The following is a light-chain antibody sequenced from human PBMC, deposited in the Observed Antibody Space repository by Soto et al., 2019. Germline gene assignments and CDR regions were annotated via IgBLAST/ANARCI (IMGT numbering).Light chain of an antibody. CDR1: QDIRKY. V-gene: IGKV1-33*01. J-gene: IGKJ5*01. CDR2: DAS. CDR3: QQRSNWPIT. Sequence: DIQMTQSPSTRSASIGERVTITFQATQDIRKYLNWYQQKPGKAPKLLIYDASSLETGVPSRFSGSGSGTDFTLTISSLEPEDFAVYYCQQRSNWPITFGQGTRLEIK.